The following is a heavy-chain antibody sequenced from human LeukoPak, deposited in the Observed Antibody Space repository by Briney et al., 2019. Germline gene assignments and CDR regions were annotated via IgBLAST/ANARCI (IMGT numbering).Heavy chain of an antibody. J-gene: IGHJ4*02. CDR3: ANGGYYSLDS. CDR2: ISYDGSNK. CDR1: GFTISSHG. D-gene: IGHD2-15*01. V-gene: IGHV3-30*18. Sequence: PGGSLRLSCAVSGFTISSHGMHWVRQAPGKGLEWVAVISYDGSNKYYADSVKGRFTISRDNSKRTLFLQTDSLRGEDTAVYYCANGGYYSLDSWGQGTLVTVSS.